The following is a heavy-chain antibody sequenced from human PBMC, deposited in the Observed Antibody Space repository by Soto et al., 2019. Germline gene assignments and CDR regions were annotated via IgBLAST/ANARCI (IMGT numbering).Heavy chain of an antibody. CDR3: ARDTFEYDSSGYYAPVFDY. CDR1: GGTFSSYA. CDR2: IIPIFGTA. J-gene: IGHJ4*02. D-gene: IGHD3-22*01. V-gene: IGHV1-69*13. Sequence: GASVKVSCKASGGTFSSYAISWVRQAPGQGLEWMGGIIPIFGTANYAQKFQGRVTITADESTSTAYMELSSLRSEDTAVYYCARDTFEYDSSGYYAPVFDYWGQGTLVTVSS.